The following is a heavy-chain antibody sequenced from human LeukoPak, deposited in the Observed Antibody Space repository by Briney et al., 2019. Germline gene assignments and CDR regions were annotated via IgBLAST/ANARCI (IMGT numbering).Heavy chain of an antibody. J-gene: IGHJ5*02. CDR1: GYTFTGYY. Sequence: ASVKVSCKASGYTFTGYYMHWVRQAPGQGLEWMGWINPNSGGTNYAQKFQGRVTMTRDTSISTAYMELSRLRSDDTAVYYCARDHVNQRKTYYYGSGSYYNMGSWFDPWGQGTLVTVSS. V-gene: IGHV1-2*02. CDR2: INPNSGGT. D-gene: IGHD3-10*01. CDR3: ARDHVNQRKTYYYGSGSYYNMGSWFDP.